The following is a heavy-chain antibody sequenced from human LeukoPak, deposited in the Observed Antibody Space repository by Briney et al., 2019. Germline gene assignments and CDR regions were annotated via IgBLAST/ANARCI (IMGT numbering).Heavy chain of an antibody. V-gene: IGHV3-66*01. CDR3: ARGDENYYGSGSQDY. CDR2: IYSGGST. J-gene: IGHJ4*02. CDR1: EFSVGSNY. Sequence: GGSLRLSCAASEFSVGSNYMTWVRQAPGKGLEWVSLIYSGGSTYYADSVKGRFTISRDNSKNTLYLQMNSLRAEDTAVYYCARGDENYYGSGSQDYWGQGTLVTVSS. D-gene: IGHD3-10*01.